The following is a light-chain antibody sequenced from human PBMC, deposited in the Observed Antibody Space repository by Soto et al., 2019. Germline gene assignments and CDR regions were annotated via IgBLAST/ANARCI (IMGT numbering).Light chain of an antibody. CDR3: SSYTTNITPVV. CDR2: EVS. Sequence: QSALTQPASVSGSPGQSITISCTGTSSDVGGYNYVSWYQQHPGKAPKLMIYEVSNRHSGVSNRFSGSKSGNTASLTISGLQAEDEADYYCSSYTTNITPVVFGGGTKVTVL. J-gene: IGLJ2*01. V-gene: IGLV2-14*01. CDR1: SSDVGGYNY.